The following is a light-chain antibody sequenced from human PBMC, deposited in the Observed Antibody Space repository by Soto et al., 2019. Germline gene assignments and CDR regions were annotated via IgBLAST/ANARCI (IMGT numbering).Light chain of an antibody. Sequence: QSVLTQPPSVSGAPGQRVTISCTGSSSNIGAGYDVSWYQQLPGTAPKFLIYGNTDRPSGVPDRFSGSKSGTSASLAITGLQAEDEADYYCQSYDSSLSGYVFGTVTQLTVL. CDR2: GNT. J-gene: IGLJ1*01. CDR3: QSYDSSLSGYV. V-gene: IGLV1-40*01. CDR1: SSNIGAGYD.